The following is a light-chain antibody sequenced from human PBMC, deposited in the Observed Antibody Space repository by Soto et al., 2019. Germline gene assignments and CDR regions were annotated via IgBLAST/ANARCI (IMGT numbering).Light chain of an antibody. Sequence: IVMTQSPATLAVSPGERATLSCRASQSVNKNLVWYQQKPGQAPRLLMYGAAVRATGVPDRFSGSGSGTEFPLTITSLQSEDFAIYYCQQYNYWPRTFGQGTKVEIK. V-gene: IGKV3-15*01. CDR3: QQYNYWPRT. CDR2: GAA. CDR1: QSVNKN. J-gene: IGKJ1*01.